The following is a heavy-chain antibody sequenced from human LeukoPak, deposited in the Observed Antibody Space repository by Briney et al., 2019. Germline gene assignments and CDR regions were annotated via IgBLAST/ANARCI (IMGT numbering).Heavy chain of an antibody. CDR3: ARDDYNWFDP. V-gene: IGHV4-59*01. J-gene: IGHJ5*02. D-gene: IGHD2-21*02. CDR1: GGSISSYY. CDR2: IYYRGST. Sequence: PSETLSLTCSVSGGSISSYYWSWIRQPPGKGLEWVGYIYYRGSTNYNPSLKSRVTISIDTSKTQFSLKLSSVTAADTAVYYCARDDYNWFDPWGQGTLVTVSS.